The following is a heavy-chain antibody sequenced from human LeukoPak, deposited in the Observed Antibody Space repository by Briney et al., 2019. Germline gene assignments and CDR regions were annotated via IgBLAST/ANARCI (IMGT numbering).Heavy chain of an antibody. CDR3: AELGITMIGGV. J-gene: IGHJ6*04. V-gene: IGHV3-23*01. D-gene: IGHD3-10*02. CDR1: GFTFSSYG. CDR2: ISGSGGST. Sequence: GGSLRLSCAASGFTFSSYGMSWVRQAPGKGLEWVSAISGSGGSTYYADSVRGRFTISRDNSKNTLYLQMNSLRAEDTAVYYCAELGITMIGGVWGKGTTVTISS.